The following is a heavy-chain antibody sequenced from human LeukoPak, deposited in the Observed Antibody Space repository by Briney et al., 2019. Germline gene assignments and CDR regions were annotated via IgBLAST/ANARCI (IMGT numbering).Heavy chain of an antibody. CDR3: ARRVSYHYDSSGYYQRNDAFDI. CDR1: GGSISSYY. Sequence: SETLSLTCTVSGGSISSYYWSWIRQPPGKGLEWIGYIYYSGSTNYNPSLKSRVTISVDTSKNQFSLKLSSVTAADTAVYYCARRVSYHYDSSGYYQRNDAFDIWGQGTMVTVSS. J-gene: IGHJ3*02. CDR2: IYYSGST. D-gene: IGHD3-22*01. V-gene: IGHV4-59*08.